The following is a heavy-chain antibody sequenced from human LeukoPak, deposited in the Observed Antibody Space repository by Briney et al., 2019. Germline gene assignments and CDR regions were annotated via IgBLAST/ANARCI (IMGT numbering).Heavy chain of an antibody. V-gene: IGHV3-23*01. Sequence: GGSLRLSCAASGFTFSSYAMSWVRQAPGKGLEWVSAISGSGGSTYYADSVKGRFTISRDNSKNTLYLQMNSLRAEETAVYYCAKEGGMVTYCGGDCYDYFDYWGQGTLVTVSS. CDR3: AKEGGMVTYCGGDCYDYFDY. CDR2: ISGSGGST. J-gene: IGHJ4*02. D-gene: IGHD2-21*02. CDR1: GFTFSSYA.